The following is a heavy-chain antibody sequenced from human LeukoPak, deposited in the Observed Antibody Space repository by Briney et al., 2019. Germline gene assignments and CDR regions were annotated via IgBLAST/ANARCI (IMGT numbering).Heavy chain of an antibody. D-gene: IGHD3-3*01. V-gene: IGHV1-69*13. Sequence: ASVKVSCKASGGTFSSYAISWVRQAPGQGLEWMGGIIPIFGTANYAQKFQGRVTITADESTSTAYMELSSLRSEDTAVYYCARGNDITIFGVVQPYDYWGQGTLVTVSS. CDR2: IIPIFGTA. J-gene: IGHJ4*02. CDR1: GGTFSSYA. CDR3: ARGNDITIFGVVQPYDY.